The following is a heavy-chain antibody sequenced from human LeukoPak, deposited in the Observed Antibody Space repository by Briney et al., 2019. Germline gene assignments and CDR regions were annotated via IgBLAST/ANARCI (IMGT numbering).Heavy chain of an antibody. D-gene: IGHD3-9*01. CDR3: ARAAPQTLRYFDWLSNYFDY. J-gene: IGHJ4*02. V-gene: IGHV4-39*07. Sequence: PSETLSLTCTVSGGSISSSSYYWGWIRQPPGKGLEWIGSIYYSGSTYYNPSLKSRVTISVDTSKNQFSLKLSSVTAADTAVYYCARAAPQTLRYFDWLSNYFDYWGQGTLVTVSS. CDR1: GGSISSSSYY. CDR2: IYYSGST.